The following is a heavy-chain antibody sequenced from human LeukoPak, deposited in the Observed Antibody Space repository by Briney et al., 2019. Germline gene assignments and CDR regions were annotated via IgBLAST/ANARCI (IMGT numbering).Heavy chain of an antibody. CDR2: INPSGGST. CDR1: GYTFTSYY. CDR3: AAQRPGQIDY. J-gene: IGHJ4*02. D-gene: IGHD1-1*01. Sequence: ASVKVSCKASGYTFTSYYMHWVRQAPGQGLEWMGIINPSGGSTSYAQKFQGRVTMTRDTSISTAYMELSRLRSDDTAVYYCAAQRPGQIDYWGQGTLVTVSS. V-gene: IGHV1-46*01.